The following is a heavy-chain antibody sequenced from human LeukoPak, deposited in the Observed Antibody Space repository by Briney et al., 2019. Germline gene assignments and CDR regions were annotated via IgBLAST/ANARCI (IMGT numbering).Heavy chain of an antibody. Sequence: SVKVSCKASGGTFSSYAISWVRQAPGQGLEWMGGLIPIFGTANYAQKFQGRVTITTDESTSTAYMELSSLRSEDTAVYYCAILAVAGPIDYWGQGTLVTVSS. CDR2: LIPIFGTA. V-gene: IGHV1-69*05. CDR3: AILAVAGPIDY. D-gene: IGHD6-19*01. CDR1: GGTFSSYA. J-gene: IGHJ4*02.